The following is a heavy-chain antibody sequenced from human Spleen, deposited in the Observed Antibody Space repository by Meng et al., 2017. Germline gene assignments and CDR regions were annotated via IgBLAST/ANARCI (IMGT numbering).Heavy chain of an antibody. CDR1: GFTFNNYA. CDR2: IGGGGGT. Sequence: GGSLRLSCAASGFTFNNYAMTWVRQSPGKGLEWVSAIGGGGGTDYADSVKGRFTISRDNSENTLFLQMNSLRAEDTAIYYCAKGDNNRWTFDYWGQGTLVTVSS. D-gene: IGHD1/OR15-1a*01. J-gene: IGHJ4*02. V-gene: IGHV3-23*01. CDR3: AKGDNNRWTFDY.